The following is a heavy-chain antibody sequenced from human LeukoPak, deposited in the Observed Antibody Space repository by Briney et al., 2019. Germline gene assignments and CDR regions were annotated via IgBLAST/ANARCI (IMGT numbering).Heavy chain of an antibody. Sequence: RASVTVSCKASGFTFTSSAVQWVRQARGQRLEWIGWIVVGSGNTNYAQKFQERVTITRDMSTSTAYMELSSLRSEDTAVYYCAAGYLYYDSSGYCPVGGYWGQGTLVTVSS. V-gene: IGHV1-58*01. CDR3: AAGYLYYDSSGYCPVGGY. CDR2: IVVGSGNT. J-gene: IGHJ4*02. CDR1: GFTFTSSA. D-gene: IGHD3-22*01.